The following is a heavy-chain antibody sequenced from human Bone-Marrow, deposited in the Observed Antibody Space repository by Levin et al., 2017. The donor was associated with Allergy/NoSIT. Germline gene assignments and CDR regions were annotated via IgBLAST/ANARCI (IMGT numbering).Heavy chain of an antibody. CDR1: GFTFSSYA. J-gene: IGHJ4*02. CDR3: AKHTTGTTSAIFDY. Sequence: GESLKISCAASGFTFSSYAMSWVRQAPGKGLEWVSTISESGGSTYYADSVKGRFTISRDNSKNTLYLQMNSLRAEDTAVYYCAKHTTGTTSAIFDYWGQGTLVTVSS. D-gene: IGHD1-1*01. V-gene: IGHV3-23*01. CDR2: ISESGGST.